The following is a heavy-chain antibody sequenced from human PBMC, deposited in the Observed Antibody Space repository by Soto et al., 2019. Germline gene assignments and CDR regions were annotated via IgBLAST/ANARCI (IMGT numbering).Heavy chain of an antibody. Sequence: GGSLRLSXEASGFTVSSNFMNWVRQAPGKGLEWVSVIYSGGGTYYADSVKGRFTISRDISKNTLYLHMNSLRDEDTAVYYCVGKWFDFWGQGTRVTVSS. V-gene: IGHV3-53*01. J-gene: IGHJ5*01. CDR3: VGKWFDF. CDR1: GFTVSSNF. CDR2: IYSGGGT.